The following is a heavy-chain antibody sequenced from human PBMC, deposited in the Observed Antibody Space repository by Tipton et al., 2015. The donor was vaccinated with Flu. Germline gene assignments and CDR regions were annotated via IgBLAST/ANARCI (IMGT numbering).Heavy chain of an antibody. CDR1: GGSISSYY. CDR3: ARGHSYYYDGGAFDI. CDR2: IYYSGST. D-gene: IGHD3-22*01. V-gene: IGHV4-39*07. J-gene: IGHJ3*02. Sequence: LRLSCTVSGGSISSYYWGWIRQPPGKGLEWIGSIYYSGSTYYNPSLKSRVTISVDTSKNQFSLKLSSVTAADTAVYYCARGHSYYYDGGAFDIWGQGTMVTVSS.